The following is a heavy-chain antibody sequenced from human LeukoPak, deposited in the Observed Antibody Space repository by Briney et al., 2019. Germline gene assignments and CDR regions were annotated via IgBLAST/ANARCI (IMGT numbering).Heavy chain of an antibody. CDR2: IYYSGST. CDR3: ARDRVPEGYFDY. V-gene: IGHV4-30-4*01. J-gene: IGHJ4*02. Sequence: SETLSLTCTVSGGSISSGDYYWSWIRQPPGKGLEWIGYIYYSGSTYYNPSLKSRVTISVDTSKNQFSLKLSSVTAADTAVYYCARDRVPEGYFDYWGQGTLVTVSS. CDR1: GGSISSGDYY. D-gene: IGHD1-1*01.